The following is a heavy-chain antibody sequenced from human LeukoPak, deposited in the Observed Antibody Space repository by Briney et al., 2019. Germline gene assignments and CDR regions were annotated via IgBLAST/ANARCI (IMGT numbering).Heavy chain of an antibody. D-gene: IGHD3-16*01. V-gene: IGHV4-34*01. CDR1: GGSFSGYY. J-gene: IGHJ4*02. CDR3: ARGRGLQGY. CDR2: INHSGST. Sequence: PSETLSLTCAVYGGSFSGYYWSWIRQPPGKGLEWIGEINHSGSTNYNPSLKSRVTISVDTSKNQFSLKLSSVTAADTAVYYCARGRGLQGYWGQGTLVTVSS.